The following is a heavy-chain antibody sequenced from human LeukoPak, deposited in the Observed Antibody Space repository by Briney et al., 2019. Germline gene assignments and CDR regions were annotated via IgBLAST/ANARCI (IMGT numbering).Heavy chain of an antibody. V-gene: IGHV3-15*01. CDR3: TTDYYYDSSGYYVGY. Sequence: LEWVGRIKSKTDGGTTDYAAPVKRRFTISRDDSKNTLYLQMNSLKTEDTAVYYCTTDYYYDSSGYYVGYWGQGTLVTVSS. CDR2: IKSKTDGGTT. D-gene: IGHD3-22*01. J-gene: IGHJ4*02.